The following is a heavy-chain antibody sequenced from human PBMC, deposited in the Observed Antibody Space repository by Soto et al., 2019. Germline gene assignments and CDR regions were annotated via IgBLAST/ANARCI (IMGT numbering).Heavy chain of an antibody. CDR3: SRVYERWLVNSYYYGMDV. V-gene: IGHV3-48*01. CDR2: ISSRSSTI. Sequence: PGGSLRLSCAASGFTFSSYSMNWVRQAPGKGLEWVSCISSRSSTIYYAESVKGRFTISRDNAKNLFFLQMNSLRAEDTALYYFSRVYERWLVNSYYYGMDVWGQGTTVTVSS. J-gene: IGHJ6*02. D-gene: IGHD6-19*01. CDR1: GFTFSSYS.